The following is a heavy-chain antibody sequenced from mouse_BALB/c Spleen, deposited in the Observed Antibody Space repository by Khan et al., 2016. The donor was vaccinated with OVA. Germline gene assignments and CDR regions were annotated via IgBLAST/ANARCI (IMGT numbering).Heavy chain of an antibody. CDR2: ISYSGST. CDR1: GYSITSGYG. J-gene: IGHJ2*01. Sequence: EVQLQESGPGLVKPSQSLSLTCTVTGYSITSGYGWNWIRQFPGNQLEWMGYISYSGSTNYNPSLKSRILITRDTSKNQFFLQLNSKTTEDTATYYCARTARIKYWGQGTTLTVSS. D-gene: IGHD1-2*01. CDR3: ARTARIKY. V-gene: IGHV3-2*02.